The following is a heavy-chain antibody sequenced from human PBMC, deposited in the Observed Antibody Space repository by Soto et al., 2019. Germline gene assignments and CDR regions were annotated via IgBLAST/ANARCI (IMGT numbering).Heavy chain of an antibody. CDR1: GFTFSTYT. CDR3: AKGRSYYYYYGVDV. V-gene: IGHV3-23*01. CDR2: ISGAADTT. J-gene: IGHJ6*02. Sequence: GGSLRLSCAASGFTFSTYTMNWVRQAPGKGLEWVSAISGAADTTDYADSVKGRFTISRDNSKNTLYLQMNSLRAEDTALYYCAKGRSYYYYYGVDVWGQGTTVTVSS.